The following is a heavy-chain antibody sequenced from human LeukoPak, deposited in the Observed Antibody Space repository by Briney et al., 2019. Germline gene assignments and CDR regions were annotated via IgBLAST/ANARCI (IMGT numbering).Heavy chain of an antibody. V-gene: IGHV1-18*01. Sequence: GASVTVSCKASGYTFTRYGISWVRQAPGQGLEWMGWINPNNGNTNYVQKLQGRVTMTTDTSTSTAYMELRSLRSDDTAVYYCARVGYDSSGRHRYAFDIWGQGTMVTASS. J-gene: IGHJ3*02. CDR3: ARVGYDSSGRHRYAFDI. CDR1: GYTFTRYG. CDR2: INPNNGNT. D-gene: IGHD3-22*01.